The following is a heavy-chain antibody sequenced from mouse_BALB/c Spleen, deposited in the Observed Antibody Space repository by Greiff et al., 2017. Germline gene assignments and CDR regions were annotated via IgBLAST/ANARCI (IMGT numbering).Heavy chain of an antibody. CDR2: ISYSGST. J-gene: IGHJ1*01. CDR3: ARRDYGYWYFDD. CDR1: GYSITSDYA. Sequence: DVQLVESGPGLVKPSQSLSLTCTVTGYSITSDYAWYLIRQFPGNKLEWMGYISYSGSTSYNPSLKSRISITRDTSKNQFFLQLNSVTTEDTATYCCARRDYGYWYFDDWGAGTTVTVSS. V-gene: IGHV3-2*02. D-gene: IGHD1-1*01.